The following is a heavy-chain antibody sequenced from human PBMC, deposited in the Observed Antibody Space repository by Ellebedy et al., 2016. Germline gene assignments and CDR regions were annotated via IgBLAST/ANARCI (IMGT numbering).Heavy chain of an antibody. V-gene: IGHV1-69*13. J-gene: IGHJ1*01. CDR3: ARDSAGLYFQD. CDR1: GGTFSNYA. CDR2: SIPIFGTA. D-gene: IGHD3-10*01. Sequence: ASVKVSCKASGGTFSNYAISWVRQAPGQGLEWMGGSIPIFGTANYAQKFQGRVTISADESTSTAYMELSSLRSEDTAVYYCARDSAGLYFQDWGQGTLVTVSS.